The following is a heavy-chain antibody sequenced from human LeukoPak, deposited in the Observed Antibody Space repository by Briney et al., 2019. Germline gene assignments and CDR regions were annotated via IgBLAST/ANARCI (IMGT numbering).Heavy chain of an antibody. J-gene: IGHJ4*02. V-gene: IGHV3-23*01. D-gene: IGHD5-12*01. CDR1: GFTFSSYA. CDR3: AKEFSLLPWTVPSGYEVDY. Sequence: PGGSLRLSCAASGFTFSSYAMSWVRQAPGKGLEWVSAISGSGGSTYYADSVKGRFTISRDNSKNTLYLQMNSLRAEDTAVYYCAKEFSLLPWTVPSGYEVDYWGQGTLVTVSS. CDR2: ISGSGGST.